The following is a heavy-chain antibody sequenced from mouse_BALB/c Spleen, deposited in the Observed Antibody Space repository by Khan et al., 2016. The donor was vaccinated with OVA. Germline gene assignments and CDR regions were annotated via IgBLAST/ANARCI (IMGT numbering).Heavy chain of an antibody. CDR1: GYTFTDYN. CDR3: AREWGAGFPY. J-gene: IGHJ3*01. CDR2: IYPGSNNT. V-gene: IGHV1-77*01. Sequence: QVRLQQSGAELARPGASVKLSCKASGYTFTDYNINWVKQRTGQGLEWIGEIYPGSNNTYYNEKFKGKATLTADKSSSTAYMQLSSLTSEDSAVYFCAREWGAGFPYWGQGTLVTVSA.